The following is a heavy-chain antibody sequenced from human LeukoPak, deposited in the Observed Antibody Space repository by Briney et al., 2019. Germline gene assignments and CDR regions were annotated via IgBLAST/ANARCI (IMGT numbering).Heavy chain of an antibody. CDR2: IYHSGST. J-gene: IGHJ3*02. V-gene: IGHV4-4*02. Sequence: SGTLSLTCAVSGGSISSSNWWSWVRQPPGKGLEWIGEIYHSGSTNYNPSLKSRVTISVDKSKNQFSLKLSSVTAADTAVYYCARDYYDSSGYDAFDIWGQGTMVTVSS. CDR3: ARDYYDSSGYDAFDI. CDR1: GGSISSSNW. D-gene: IGHD3-22*01.